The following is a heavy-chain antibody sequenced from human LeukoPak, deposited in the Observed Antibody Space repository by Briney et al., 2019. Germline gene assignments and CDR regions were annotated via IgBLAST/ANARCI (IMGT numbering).Heavy chain of an antibody. CDR3: ARERGPLSSFDY. V-gene: IGHV3-33*01. J-gene: IGHJ4*02. Sequence: GGSLRLSCAASGFTFSSYGMHWVRQAPGKGLEWVAVIWYDGNNKYYADSVKGRFTISRDNSKNTLYLQMNSLRAEDTAVYYCARERGPLSSFDYWGQGTLVTVSS. CDR2: IWYDGNNK. CDR1: GFTFSSYG. D-gene: IGHD2/OR15-2a*01.